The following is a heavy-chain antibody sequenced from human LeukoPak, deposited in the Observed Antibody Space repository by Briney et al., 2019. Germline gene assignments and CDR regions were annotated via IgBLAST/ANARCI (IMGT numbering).Heavy chain of an antibody. J-gene: IGHJ6*02. D-gene: IGHD1-26*01. Sequence: GGPLRLSCTASGFTFGDYAMSWVRQAPGKGLEWVGFIRGKAYGGTTEYAASVKGRFTISRDDSKSIAYLQMNSLKTEDTAVYYCTRVGVGAPNYYYYGMDVWGQGTTVTVSS. CDR2: IRGKAYGGTT. CDR1: GFTFGDYA. V-gene: IGHV3-49*04. CDR3: TRVGVGAPNYYYYGMDV.